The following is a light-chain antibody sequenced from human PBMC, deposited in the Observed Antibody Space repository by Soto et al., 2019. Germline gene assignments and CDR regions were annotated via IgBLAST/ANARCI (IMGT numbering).Light chain of an antibody. V-gene: IGKV3-11*01. J-gene: IGKJ3*01. CDR3: QHPGNSFT. CDR2: DAS. Sequence: EIVLTQSPATLSLSPGERATLSCRASQSIGRYLAWYQQTPGQAPRLLICDASHRATGVPARFSGSGSGTDFTLTISSLEPEDFAVYYCQHPGNSFTFGPGTKLDIK. CDR1: QSIGRY.